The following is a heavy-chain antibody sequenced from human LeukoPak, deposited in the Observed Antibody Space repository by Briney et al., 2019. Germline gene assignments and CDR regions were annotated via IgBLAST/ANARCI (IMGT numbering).Heavy chain of an antibody. J-gene: IGHJ4*02. CDR2: IYSGVST. CDR3: AKTMVRGVIYFDY. CDR1: GFTVGSNY. D-gene: IGHD3-10*01. Sequence: GGSLRLSCAASGFTVGSNYMSWVRQAPGKGLEWVSVIYSGVSTYYADSVKGRFTISRDNSKNTLYLQMNSLRAEDTAVYYCAKTMVRGVIYFDYWGQGTLVTVSS. V-gene: IGHV3-53*01.